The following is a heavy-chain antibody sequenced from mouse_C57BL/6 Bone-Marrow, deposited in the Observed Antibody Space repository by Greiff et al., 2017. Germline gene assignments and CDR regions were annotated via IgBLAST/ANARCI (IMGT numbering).Heavy chain of an antibody. Sequence: QVQLQQSGAELVKPGASVKISCKASGYTFTDYYINWVKQRPGQGLEWIGKIGPGSGSTYYNEKFKGKATLTADKSSSTAYMQLSILTSEDSAVYFCASYYGSSYSYYFDYWGQGTTLTVSS. V-gene: IGHV1-77*01. CDR2: IGPGSGST. CDR1: GYTFTDYY. D-gene: IGHD1-1*01. CDR3: ASYYGSSYSYYFDY. J-gene: IGHJ2*01.